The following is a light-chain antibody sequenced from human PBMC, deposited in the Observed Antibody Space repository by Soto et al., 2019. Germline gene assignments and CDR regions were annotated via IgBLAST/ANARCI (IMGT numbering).Light chain of an antibody. V-gene: IGKV3-20*01. CDR1: QSVSSSY. CDR3: QQYGTSRSSWT. CDR2: GAS. J-gene: IGKJ1*01. Sequence: EIVLTQSPGTLSLSPGERATLSCRASQSVSSSYLAWYQQKPGQAPRLLIYGASSRATGIPDRFSGSGSGTDFTLTISRLEPEDFAVYDCQQYGTSRSSWTFGEGTKVEIK.